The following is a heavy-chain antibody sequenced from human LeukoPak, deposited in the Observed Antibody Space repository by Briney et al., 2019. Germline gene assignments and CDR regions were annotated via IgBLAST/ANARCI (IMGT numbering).Heavy chain of an antibody. J-gene: IGHJ4*02. Sequence: GGSLRLFCVASGFTFSDYYITWIRQAPGKGLEWVSYISSSNSYTNYADSVKGRFTISRDNARNSLYLQVNSLRAEDTAVYYCARGLPYSSSPLEYWGQGTLVTVSS. CDR2: ISSSNSYT. CDR3: ARGLPYSSSPLEY. CDR1: GFTFSDYY. D-gene: IGHD6-13*01. V-gene: IGHV3-11*06.